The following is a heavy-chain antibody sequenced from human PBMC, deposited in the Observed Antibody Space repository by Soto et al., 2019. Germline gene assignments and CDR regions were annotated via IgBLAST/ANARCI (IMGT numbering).Heavy chain of an antibody. Sequence: SETLSLTCAVYGGSFSGYYWSWIRQPPGKGLEWIGEINHSGSTNYNPSLKSRVTISVDTSKNQFSLKLSSVTAADTAVYYCAREFPALSLEFHDAFDIWGQGTMVTVSS. CDR1: GGSFSGYY. J-gene: IGHJ3*02. CDR2: INHSGST. V-gene: IGHV4-34*01. CDR3: AREFPALSLEFHDAFDI.